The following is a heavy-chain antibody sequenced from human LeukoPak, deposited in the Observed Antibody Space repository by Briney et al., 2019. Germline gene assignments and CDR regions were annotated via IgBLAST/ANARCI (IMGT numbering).Heavy chain of an antibody. J-gene: IGHJ4*02. D-gene: IGHD4-17*01. CDR1: GGSISRGGYY. CDR3: ARGYGEDEYFDY. CDR2: IYYSGST. V-gene: IGHV4-31*03. Sequence: PSETLSLTCTVSGGSISRGGYYWSWIRQHPGKGLEWIGYIYYSGSTYYNPSLKSRVTISVGTSKNQFSLKLTSVTAADTAVYYRARGYGEDEYFDYWGQGTLVTVSS.